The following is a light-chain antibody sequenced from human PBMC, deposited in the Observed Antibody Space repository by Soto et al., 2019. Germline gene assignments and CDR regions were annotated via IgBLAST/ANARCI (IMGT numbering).Light chain of an antibody. CDR3: QQYGSSPHT. CDR1: QSVSSSY. CDR2: GAS. V-gene: IGKV3-20*01. Sequence: EIVLTQSPGTLSLSPGERATLSCRARQSVSSSYLAWYQQKPGQAPRLLIYGASSRATGIPDRFSGSGSGTVFTLTISRLEPEDFAVYYCQQYGSSPHTFGGGTKVEIK. J-gene: IGKJ4*01.